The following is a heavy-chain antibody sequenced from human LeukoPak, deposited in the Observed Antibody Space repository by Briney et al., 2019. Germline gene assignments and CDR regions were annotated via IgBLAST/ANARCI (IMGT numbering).Heavy chain of an antibody. J-gene: IGHJ4*02. CDR2: IKQDGSEK. V-gene: IGHV3-7*01. CDR1: GFTFSSYW. Sequence: GGSLRLSCAASGFTFSSYWMSWVRLAPGKGLEWVANIKQDGSEKYYVDSVKGRFTISRDNAKNSLYLQMNSLRAEDTAVYYCARDSPNPYYYDSSGYSNFDYWGQGTLVTVSS. D-gene: IGHD3-22*01. CDR3: ARDSPNPYYYDSSGYSNFDY.